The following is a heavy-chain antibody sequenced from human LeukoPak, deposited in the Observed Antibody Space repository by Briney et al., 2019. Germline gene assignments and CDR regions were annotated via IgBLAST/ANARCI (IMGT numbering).Heavy chain of an antibody. CDR2: IWYDGSNK. D-gene: IGHD3-10*01. Sequence: GRSLRLSCAASGFTFSSYGMHWVRQAPGKWLEWVAVIWYDGSNKYYADSVKGRFTISRDNSKNTLYLQMNSLRAEDTAVYYCATGSGAGARYYFDYWGQGTLVTVSS. V-gene: IGHV3-33*01. CDR1: GFTFSSYG. J-gene: IGHJ4*02. CDR3: ATGSGAGARYYFDY.